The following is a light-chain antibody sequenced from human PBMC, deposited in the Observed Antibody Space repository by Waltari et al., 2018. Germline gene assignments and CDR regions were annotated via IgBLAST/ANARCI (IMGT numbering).Light chain of an antibody. Sequence: QSALTQPASVSGTPGQSITISCTGTNSDVGNYNLVSWYQHHPGEAPKLMICEFIKRASGVSNLFSGSNAGNTASLTIAVLQAEDEADYYCCSYAGSGTYVFGTGTKVTVL. CDR1: NSDVGNYNL. J-gene: IGLJ1*01. V-gene: IGLV2-23*02. CDR3: CSYAGSGTYV. CDR2: EFI.